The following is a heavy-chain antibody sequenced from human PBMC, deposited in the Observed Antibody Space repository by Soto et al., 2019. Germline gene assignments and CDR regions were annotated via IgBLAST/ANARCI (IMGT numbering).Heavy chain of an antibody. CDR3: ARARDGYNFFLDY. CDR2: IIPIFGTA. J-gene: IGHJ4*01. CDR1: GGTFSSYA. V-gene: IGHV1-69*06. Sequence: SVKVSCKASGGTFSSYAISWVRQAPGQGLEWMGGIIPIFGTANYAQKFQGRVTITADKSKNIAYLEINSLKTEDTAVYYCARARDGYNFFLDYWGQGTLVTVPQ. D-gene: IGHD5-12*01.